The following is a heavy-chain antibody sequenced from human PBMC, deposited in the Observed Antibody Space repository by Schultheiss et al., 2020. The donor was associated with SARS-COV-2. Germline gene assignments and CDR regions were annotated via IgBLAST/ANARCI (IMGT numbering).Heavy chain of an antibody. CDR1: GFTVSSNY. D-gene: IGHD4-11*01. Sequence: GGSLRLSCAASGFTVSSNYMSWVRQAPGKGLEWVSYISSSGSTIYYADSVKGRFTISRDNAKNSLYLQMNSLRAEDTAVYYCAREEGYYSNYVRGGYWGQGTLVTVSS. CDR2: ISSSGSTI. CDR3: AREEGYYSNYVRGGY. J-gene: IGHJ4*02. V-gene: IGHV3-11*01.